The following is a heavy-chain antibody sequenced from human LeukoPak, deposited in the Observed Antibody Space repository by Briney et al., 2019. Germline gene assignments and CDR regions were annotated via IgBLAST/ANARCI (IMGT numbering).Heavy chain of an antibody. CDR1: GGSFSGYY. D-gene: IGHD3-22*01. Sequence: SETLSLTCAVYGGSFSGYYWSWIRQPPGKGLEWIGEINHSGSTNYNPSLKSRVTISVDTSKNQFSLKLSSVTAADTAVYYCARAPRSGYYRGTFDYWGQGTLVTVSS. CDR3: ARAPRSGYYRGTFDY. V-gene: IGHV4-34*01. J-gene: IGHJ4*02. CDR2: INHSGST.